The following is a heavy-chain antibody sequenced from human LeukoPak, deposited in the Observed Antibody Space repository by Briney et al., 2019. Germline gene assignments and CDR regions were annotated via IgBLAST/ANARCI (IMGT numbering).Heavy chain of an antibody. Sequence: GGSLRLSCAASGFNVSSNYMSWVRQAPGKGLMWVSVIYSGGRSNYAESVKGRFTISRDNSKNTLYLQMNSLRDEDTAVYYCARVIRRFGEFSSDYWGQGTLVTVSS. J-gene: IGHJ4*02. D-gene: IGHD3-10*01. V-gene: IGHV3-66*01. CDR1: GFNVSSNY. CDR2: IYSGGRS. CDR3: ARVIRRFGEFSSDY.